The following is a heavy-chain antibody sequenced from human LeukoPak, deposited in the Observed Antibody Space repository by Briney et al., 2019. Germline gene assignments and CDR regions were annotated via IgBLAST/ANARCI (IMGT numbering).Heavy chain of an antibody. CDR1: GFSLTAYS. D-gene: IGHD1-26*01. V-gene: IGHV3-21*01. J-gene: IGHJ3*02. Sequence: GGSLRLSCTASGFSLTAYSMNWVRQAPGKGLEWVSTMSSSSSSSYIYYADSVKGRFTISRDNAKNTLYLQMNSLRAEDTAVYYCARGGAVGTTTVAFDIWGQGTMVTVSS. CDR2: MSSSSSSSYI. CDR3: ARGGAVGTTTVAFDI.